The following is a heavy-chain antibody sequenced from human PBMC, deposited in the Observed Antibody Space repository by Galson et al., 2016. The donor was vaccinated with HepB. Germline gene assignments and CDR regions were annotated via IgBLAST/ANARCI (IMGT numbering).Heavy chain of an antibody. CDR1: GITFNTYN. Sequence: SLRLSCAASGITFNTYNMVWVRQAPGKGLEWVSYISTSSSPISYRDSVKGRFTISRDNTKNSLYLQLNSLRGDDTAVYYCMSYSDAWYSGFWGQGTLVTVSS. CDR3: MSYSDAWYSGF. CDR2: ISTSSSPI. D-gene: IGHD6-13*01. V-gene: IGHV3-21*04. J-gene: IGHJ4*02.